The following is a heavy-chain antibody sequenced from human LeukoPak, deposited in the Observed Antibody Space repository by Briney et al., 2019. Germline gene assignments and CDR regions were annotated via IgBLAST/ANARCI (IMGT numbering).Heavy chain of an antibody. V-gene: IGHV3-30*18. Sequence: GGSLRLSCAASGFTFSSYWMSWVRQAPGKGLEWVAVISYDGSNKYYADSVKGRFTISRDNSKNTLYLQMNSLRAEDTAVYYCAKGDVVVVAATQIDYWGQGTLVTVSS. D-gene: IGHD2-15*01. CDR1: GFTFSSYW. CDR3: AKGDVVVVAATQIDY. J-gene: IGHJ4*02. CDR2: ISYDGSNK.